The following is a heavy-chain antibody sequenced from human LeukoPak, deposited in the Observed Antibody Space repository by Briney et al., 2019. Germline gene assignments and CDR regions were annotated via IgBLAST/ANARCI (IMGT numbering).Heavy chain of an antibody. Sequence: ASVTVSCTASGYTFTSYDISWVRQATGQGLEWMGWMNPNSGNAGYAQRFQGRVTMTRNNSISTAYMELTSLRSEDTAVYYCARTDTVIHWGQGTLVTVSS. CDR3: ARTDTVIH. V-gene: IGHV1-8*01. J-gene: IGHJ4*02. CDR1: GYTFTSYD. CDR2: MNPNSGNA. D-gene: IGHD5-18*01.